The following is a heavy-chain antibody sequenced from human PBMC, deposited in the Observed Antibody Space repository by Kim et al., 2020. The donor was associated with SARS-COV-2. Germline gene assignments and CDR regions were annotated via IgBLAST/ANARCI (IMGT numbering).Heavy chain of an antibody. V-gene: IGHV3-33*01. CDR3: ARH. J-gene: IGHJ1*01. CDR2: ISDDGRIK. CDR1: GFKFSGYG. Sequence: GGSLRLSCVASGFKFSGYGIHWVRQAPGKGLEWVAVISDDGRIKNYADSVKGRFTTSRDNTKNTLYLQMTSLRGEDTAVYYCARHWG.